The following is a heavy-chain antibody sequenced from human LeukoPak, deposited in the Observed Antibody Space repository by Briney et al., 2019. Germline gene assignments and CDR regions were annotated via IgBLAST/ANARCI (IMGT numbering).Heavy chain of an antibody. Sequence: PGGSLRLSCAASGFTFSSYAMSWVRQAPGKGLEWVSAISGSGGSTYYADSVKGRFTISRDNSKNTLYLQMNSLRAEDTAVYYCATDVVLGYCSSTSCLLDYCYYYMDVWGKGTTVTVSS. J-gene: IGHJ6*03. CDR1: GFTFSSYA. CDR3: ATDVVLGYCSSTSCLLDYCYYYMDV. D-gene: IGHD2-2*01. CDR2: ISGSGGST. V-gene: IGHV3-23*01.